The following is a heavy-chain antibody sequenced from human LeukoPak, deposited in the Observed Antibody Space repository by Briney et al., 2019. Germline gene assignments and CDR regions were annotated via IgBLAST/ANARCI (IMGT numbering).Heavy chain of an antibody. D-gene: IGHD6-6*01. CDR1: GGTFSSYA. CDR3: ARAGVYSSSFPFDP. V-gene: IGHV1-69*05. J-gene: IGHJ5*02. CDR2: IIPIFGTA. Sequence: SVKVSCKASGGTFSSYAISWVRQAPGQGLEWMGGIIPIFGTANYAQKFQGRVTITTDESTSTPYMELSSLRSEGTAVYYCARAGVYSSSFPFDPWGQGTLVTVSS.